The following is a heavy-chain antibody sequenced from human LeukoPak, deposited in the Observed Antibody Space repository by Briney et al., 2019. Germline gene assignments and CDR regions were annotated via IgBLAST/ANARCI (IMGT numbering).Heavy chain of an antibody. CDR1: GFTVSSNY. J-gene: IGHJ3*02. Sequence: GGSLRLSCAASGFTVSSNYMSRVRQAPGKGLGWVSVIYTGGSAYYADSVKGRFTISRGNSKKTLYLQMNGLRAEDTAVYYCASHRFSNGDAFDIWGQGTMVTVSS. CDR2: IYTGGSA. V-gene: IGHV3-53*01. CDR3: ASHRFSNGDAFDI. D-gene: IGHD2-8*01.